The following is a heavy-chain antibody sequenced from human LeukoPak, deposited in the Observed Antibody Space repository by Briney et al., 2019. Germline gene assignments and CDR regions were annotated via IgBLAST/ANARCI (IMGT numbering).Heavy chain of an antibody. V-gene: IGHV3-30*02. CDR1: GFTLSSYG. D-gene: IGHD7-27*01. Sequence: GGSLRLSCAASGFTLSSYGMHWVRQAPGKGLEWVAFIRFDGSNKYYADSVKGRITISRENSKNTLYLQMNSLRAEDTAVYYCARDYSTGDRDYYYYYMDVWGKGTTVTVSS. CDR2: IRFDGSNK. CDR3: ARDYSTGDRDYYYYYMDV. J-gene: IGHJ6*03.